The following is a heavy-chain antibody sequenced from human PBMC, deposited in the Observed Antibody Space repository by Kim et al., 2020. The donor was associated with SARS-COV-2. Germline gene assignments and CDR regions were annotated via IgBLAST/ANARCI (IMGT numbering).Heavy chain of an antibody. CDR2: IWYDGSSK. CDR1: GFTFSSYA. V-gene: IGHV3-33*01. D-gene: IGHD1-1*01. J-gene: IGHJ4*03. CDR3: ARPRSALPSNDYYFDY. Sequence: GGSLRLSCAASGFTFSSYAMHWVRQAPGKGLQWVAVIWYDGSSKYYADSVKGRFTISRDNSKNTLYLQMNSLRAEDTAVYYCARPRSALPSNDYYFDYWGHGTLVTASS.